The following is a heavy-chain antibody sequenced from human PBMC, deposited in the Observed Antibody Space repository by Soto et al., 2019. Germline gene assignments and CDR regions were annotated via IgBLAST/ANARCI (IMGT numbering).Heavy chain of an antibody. CDR1: GFTFSSYS. J-gene: IGHJ4*02. CDR2: ISSSSTI. Sequence: GGSLRLSCAASGFTFSSYSMNWVRQAPGKGLEWVSYISSSSTIYYADSVKGRFTISRDNAKNSLYLQMNSLRAEDTAVYYCAKDPRNRDIVVVVAATPHYFDYWGQGTLVTVSS. V-gene: IGHV3-48*01. D-gene: IGHD2-15*01. CDR3: AKDPRNRDIVVVVAATPHYFDY.